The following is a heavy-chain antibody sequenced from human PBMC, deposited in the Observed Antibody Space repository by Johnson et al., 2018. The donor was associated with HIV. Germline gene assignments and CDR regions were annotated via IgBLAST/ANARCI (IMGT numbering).Heavy chain of an antibody. D-gene: IGHD2-21*01. J-gene: IGHJ3*02. CDR1: GFTFSSYA. CDR3: AKGGCGGDCYSPYLFDI. V-gene: IGHV3-30-3*01. CDR2: ISYDGSNK. Sequence: QVQLVESGGGVVQPGRSLRLSCAASGFTFSSYAMHWVRQAPGKGLEWVAVISYDGSNKYYADSVKGRFTISRDNSKNTLYLQMNSLRAEDTAVYYCAKGGCGGDCYSPYLFDIWGQGTMVTVSS.